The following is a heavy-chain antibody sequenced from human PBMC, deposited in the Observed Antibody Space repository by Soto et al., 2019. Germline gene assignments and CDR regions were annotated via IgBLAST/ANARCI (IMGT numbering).Heavy chain of an antibody. CDR3: ARGRSLNNWLDL. CDR2: INHSGSN. CDR1: GGSFSGYY. Sequence: QVQLQQWGAGLLKPSETLSLTCAVYGGSFSGYYWSWIRQPPGKGLEWIGEINHSGSNNYNPSLKSRVTISVDTSKNQFSLNLSSVTAADTAVYYCARGRSLNNWLDLWGQGTLVTVTS. V-gene: IGHV4-34*01. J-gene: IGHJ5*02.